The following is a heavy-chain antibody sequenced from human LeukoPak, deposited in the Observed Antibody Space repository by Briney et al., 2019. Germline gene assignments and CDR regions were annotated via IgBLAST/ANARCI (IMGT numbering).Heavy chain of an antibody. J-gene: IGHJ4*02. Sequence: GGSLRLSCAASGFTFDDYGMSWVRQAPGKGLEWVSSISSSSNYIYYADSVKGRVTISRDNAKNSLYLQMNSLRAEDTALYYCARDRGPGDYWGQGTLVTVSS. CDR1: GFTFDDYG. CDR3: ARDRGPGDY. D-gene: IGHD3-10*01. CDR2: ISSSSNYI. V-gene: IGHV3-21*04.